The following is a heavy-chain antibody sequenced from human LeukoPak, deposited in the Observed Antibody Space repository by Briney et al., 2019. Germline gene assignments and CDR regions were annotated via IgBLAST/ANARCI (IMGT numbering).Heavy chain of an antibody. D-gene: IGHD4-17*01. CDR3: ARTAMGDYVRFPNDY. CDR2: SGSGGST. CDR1: GFTFSSYA. J-gene: IGHJ4*02. Sequence: GGSLRLSCAASGFTFSSYAMTGVGQPPGRGLDGVSPSGSGGSTYYADSVKGRFTISRDDSKNTLYLQINSLRAEDTAVYYCARTAMGDYVRFPNDYWGQGTLVTVSS. V-gene: IGHV3-23*01.